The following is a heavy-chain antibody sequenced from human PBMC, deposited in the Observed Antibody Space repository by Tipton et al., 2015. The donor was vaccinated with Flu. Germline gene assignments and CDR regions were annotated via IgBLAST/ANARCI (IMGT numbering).Heavy chain of an antibody. CDR2: IYYSGNT. V-gene: IGHV4-38-2*01. CDR3: ARAIVPDGVRGMDV. D-gene: IGHD3-3*01. J-gene: IGHJ6*02. CDR1: GYSISSGFY. Sequence: LRLSCAVSGYSISSGFYWGWFRQPPGKGLEWIGDIYYSGNTHYNATLKSRLTMLVDTSRNQFSLNLRSVTAADTAVYYCARAIVPDGVRGMDVWGQGTTVTVSS.